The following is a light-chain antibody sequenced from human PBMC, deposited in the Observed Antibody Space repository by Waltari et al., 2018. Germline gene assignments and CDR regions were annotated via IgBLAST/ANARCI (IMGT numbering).Light chain of an antibody. Sequence: SYELTQPPSVSVSPGQTARITCSGDALPQKYAYWYQQKSGQAPVLVIYEDTKRPPGIRGRFSGASSGTWVTMIISGAQVEDEADYYCYSPDGSDNHAPWVYGGGTKLTVL. J-gene: IGLJ3*02. CDR3: YSPDGSDNHAPWV. CDR2: EDT. V-gene: IGLV3-10*01. CDR1: ALPQKY.